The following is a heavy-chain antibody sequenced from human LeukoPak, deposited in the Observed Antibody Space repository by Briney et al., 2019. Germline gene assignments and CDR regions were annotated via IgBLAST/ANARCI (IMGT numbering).Heavy chain of an antibody. Sequence: SQTLSLTCVISGDSLSSNSASWNWIRQSPSRGLEWLGRTYYRSKWRNDYAVSVKSRITISPDTSKNQFSLQLNSVTPEDTAVYYCARGTGDSCKDWGLGTLVTVSS. CDR3: ARGTGDSCKD. J-gene: IGHJ4*02. D-gene: IGHD3-22*01. CDR2: TYYRSKWRN. CDR1: GDSLSSNSAS. V-gene: IGHV6-1*01.